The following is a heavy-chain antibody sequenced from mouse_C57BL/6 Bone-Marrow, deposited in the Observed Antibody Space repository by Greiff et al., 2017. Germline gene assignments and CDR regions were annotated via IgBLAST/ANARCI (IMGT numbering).Heavy chain of an antibody. CDR3: ARYITRDEAMDY. D-gene: IGHD3-3*01. Sequence: EVQLVESGGGLVQPGGSLSLSCAASGFTFTDYYMSWVRQPPGKALEWLGFIRNKANGYTTEYSASVKGRFTISRDNSQSILYLQMNALRAEDSATYYCARYITRDEAMDYWGQGTSVTVSS. V-gene: IGHV7-3*01. CDR2: IRNKANGYTT. J-gene: IGHJ4*01. CDR1: GFTFTDYY.